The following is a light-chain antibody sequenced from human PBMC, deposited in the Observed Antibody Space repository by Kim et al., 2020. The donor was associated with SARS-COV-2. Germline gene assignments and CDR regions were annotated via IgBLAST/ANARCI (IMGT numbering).Light chain of an antibody. CDR2: VAS. CDR1: QGVSSW. CDR3: QQYDSYPLT. Sequence: DIQMTQSPSSLSASVGDRVTITCRASQGVSSWLAWYQQKPEKAPKSLIYVASSLQSGVPSRFSGSGSGTDFTLTISSLQPEDFSTYYCQQYDSYPLTFGQGTKVDIK. J-gene: IGKJ1*01. V-gene: IGKV1D-16*01.